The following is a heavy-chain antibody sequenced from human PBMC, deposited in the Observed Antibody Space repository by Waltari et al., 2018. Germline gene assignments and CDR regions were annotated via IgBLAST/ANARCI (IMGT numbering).Heavy chain of an antibody. CDR3: ARGRKVAARSNWFDP. CDR2: MNPNSGNT. V-gene: IGHV1-8*01. CDR1: GYTFTSYD. Sequence: QVQLVQSGAEVQKPGASVTVSCKASGYTFTSYDINWVRTATGQGLEWMGWMNPNSGNTGYAQKFQGRVTMTRNTSISTAYMELSSLRSEDTAVYYCARGRKVAARSNWFDPWGQGTLVTVSS. J-gene: IGHJ5*02. D-gene: IGHD6-6*01.